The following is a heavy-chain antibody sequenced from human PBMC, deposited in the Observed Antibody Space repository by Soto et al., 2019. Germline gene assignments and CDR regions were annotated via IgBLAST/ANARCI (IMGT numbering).Heavy chain of an antibody. Sequence: QVHLQESGPGLVKPSQTLSLTCTVSGGSLTSYGYYWSWIRQRPEKGLEWLGYIYYSGTTHFNPALKGRLSISMDTSNNRFSLNLTSVTAADTAVYFCARDLLYRAVFEIWGQGTLVTVSA. CDR1: GGSLTSYGYY. CDR3: ARDLLYRAVFEI. V-gene: IGHV4-31*03. J-gene: IGHJ3*02. CDR2: IYYSGTT. D-gene: IGHD3-3*01.